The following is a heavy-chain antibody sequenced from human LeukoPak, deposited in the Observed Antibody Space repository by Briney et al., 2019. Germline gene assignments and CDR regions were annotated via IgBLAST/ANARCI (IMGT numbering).Heavy chain of an antibody. D-gene: IGHD3-22*01. CDR2: IHTSGRT. Sequence: PSETLSLTCSVSGGSISSYYWSWIRQPAGKGLEWIGRIHTSGRTNYNPSLKSRVTMSADTSKNQFSLRLSSVTAADTAVYYCARGASSGYPYWGQGTLVTVSS. CDR1: GGSISSYY. CDR3: ARGASSGYPY. J-gene: IGHJ4*02. V-gene: IGHV4-4*07.